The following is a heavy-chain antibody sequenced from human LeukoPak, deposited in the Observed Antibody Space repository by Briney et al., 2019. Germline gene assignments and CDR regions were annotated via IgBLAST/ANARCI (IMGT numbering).Heavy chain of an antibody. CDR1: GGTFSSYA. CDR3: TSHRGNSGWYFDL. D-gene: IGHD4-23*01. Sequence: SVKVSCKASGGTFSSYAISWVRQAPGQGLEWMGGIIPIFGTANYAQKFQGRVTITADESTSTAYVELSSLRSEDTAVYYCTSHRGNSGWYFDLWGRGTLVTVSS. CDR2: IIPIFGTA. V-gene: IGHV1-69*13. J-gene: IGHJ2*01.